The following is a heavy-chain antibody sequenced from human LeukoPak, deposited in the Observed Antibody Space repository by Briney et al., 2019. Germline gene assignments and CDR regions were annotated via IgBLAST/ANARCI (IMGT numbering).Heavy chain of an antibody. CDR1: GFTFYDYG. CDR3: ARMYSSSWPYYFDY. Sequence: GGSLRLSCAASGFTFYDYGMSWVRQAPGKGLECVSGINWNGGSTGYADSVKGRFTISRDNAKNSLYLQKNSLRAEDTALYHCARMYSSSWPYYFDYWGRGTLVTVSS. D-gene: IGHD6-13*01. V-gene: IGHV3-20*01. CDR2: INWNGGST. J-gene: IGHJ4*02.